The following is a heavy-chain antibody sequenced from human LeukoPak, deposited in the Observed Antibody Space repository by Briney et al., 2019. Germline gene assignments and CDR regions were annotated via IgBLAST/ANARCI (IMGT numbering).Heavy chain of an antibody. D-gene: IGHD1-1*01. Sequence: PGGSLRLSCAASGFTVSAYYMSWVRQAPGKGLEWVSVLFGGGTIYYADSANGRFTIHRDNSKNTLYLQLNSLRAEDTAVYYCARGPRVATYYYFDHWGQGTLVTVSS. J-gene: IGHJ4*02. CDR3: ARGPRVATYYYFDH. V-gene: IGHV3-53*01. CDR2: LFGGGTI. CDR1: GFTVSAYY.